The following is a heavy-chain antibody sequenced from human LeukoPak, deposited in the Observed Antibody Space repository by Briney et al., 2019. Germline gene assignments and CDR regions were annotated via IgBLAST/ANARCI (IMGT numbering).Heavy chain of an antibody. V-gene: IGHV1-2*06. Sequence: ASVTVSCTGSGYIFPDYYIYWVRQAPGQGLEWMGRINPKSGGKNYEQKFRGRVTMTRDTSISTVYMELSRLRSDDTAVYYCARDGGYCSSGTVCYSRAEYYYYGMDVWGQGTTVTVSS. CDR1: GYIFPDYY. CDR2: INPKSGGK. J-gene: IGHJ6*02. CDR3: ARDGGYCSSGTVCYSRAEYYYYGMDV. D-gene: IGHD2-2*01.